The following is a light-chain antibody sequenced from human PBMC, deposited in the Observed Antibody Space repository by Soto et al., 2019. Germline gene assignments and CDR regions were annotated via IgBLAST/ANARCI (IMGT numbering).Light chain of an antibody. Sequence: DIQMTQSPSTLSASVGDRVTITCRASQSINRWLAWYQHQPEKAPKIMIQHAYNVHHGVNSRLSATGSAKDFTLTINSLQPEDFATYSCQQSYSTPITFGQGT. CDR2: HAY. J-gene: IGKJ5*01. CDR3: QQSYSTPIT. V-gene: IGKV1-39*01. CDR1: QSINRW.